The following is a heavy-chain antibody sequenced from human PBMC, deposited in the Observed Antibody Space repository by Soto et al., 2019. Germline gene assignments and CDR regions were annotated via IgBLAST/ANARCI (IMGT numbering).Heavy chain of an antibody. CDR1: GDSVTSNVW. CDR3: ARDAAVPGESDRFDY. V-gene: IGHV4-4*02. CDR2: AYHNGLT. J-gene: IGHJ4*02. Sequence: SETLSLTCAVSGDSVTSNVWWSWVRQPPGKGLEWIGEAYHNGLTDYNPSLKSRVTMSVDTSKNEFSLKLTSLTAADAAIYYCARDAAVPGESDRFDYWGQGTLVTVSS. D-gene: IGHD6-19*01.